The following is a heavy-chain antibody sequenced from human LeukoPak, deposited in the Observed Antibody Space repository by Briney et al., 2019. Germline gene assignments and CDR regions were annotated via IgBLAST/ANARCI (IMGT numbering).Heavy chain of an antibody. D-gene: IGHD5-18*01. CDR3: AKGRRGYSYASTSSYYNYDMDV. Sequence: GRSLRLSCAASGFTFSSYGMHWVRQAPGKGLEWVAVISYDGSDKYYADSVKGRFTVSRDNSKNTLYLQMNSLRAEDTAVYYCAKGRRGYSYASTSSYYNYDMDVWGQGTTVTVSS. V-gene: IGHV3-30*18. J-gene: IGHJ6*02. CDR1: GFTFSSYG. CDR2: ISYDGSDK.